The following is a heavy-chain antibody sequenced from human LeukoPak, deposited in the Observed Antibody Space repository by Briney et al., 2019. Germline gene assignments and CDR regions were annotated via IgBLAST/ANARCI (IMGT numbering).Heavy chain of an antibody. CDR2: ISSGGTSI. Sequence: GGSLRLSCAASGFTFSRYEMNWVRQAPGKGLEWISYISSGGTSIFYADSVKGRFTISRDNAKNSLYLQMNSLRAEDTAVYYCARDPTSYYDSSGYYYNDAFDIWGQGTMVTVSS. CDR1: GFTFSRYE. V-gene: IGHV3-48*03. J-gene: IGHJ3*02. D-gene: IGHD3-22*01. CDR3: ARDPTSYYDSSGYYYNDAFDI.